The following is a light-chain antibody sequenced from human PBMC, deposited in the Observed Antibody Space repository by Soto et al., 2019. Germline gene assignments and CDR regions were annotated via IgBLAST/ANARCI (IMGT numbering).Light chain of an antibody. V-gene: IGLV2-14*01. J-gene: IGLJ1*01. CDR1: SSDVGGYNY. Sequence: QSVLTQPASVSGSPGQSITISCTGTSSDVGGYNYVSWYQQHPGKAPKLMIYEVSNRPSGVSNRFSGSKSGNTASLTISGLQAEDEADYYCRSYTSSNTLVFGTGTKVTVL. CDR2: EVS. CDR3: RSYTSSNTLV.